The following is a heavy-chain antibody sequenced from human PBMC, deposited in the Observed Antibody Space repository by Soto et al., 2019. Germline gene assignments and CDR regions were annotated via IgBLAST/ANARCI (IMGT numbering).Heavy chain of an antibody. CDR1: GGSISSGGYY. V-gene: IGHV4-31*03. J-gene: IGHJ5*02. CDR3: ARGAGVINLFDP. D-gene: IGHD2-8*01. CDR2: IYYSGST. Sequence: PSETLSLTCTVSGGSISSGGYYWSWIRQHPGKGLEWIGYIYYSGSTYSNPSLKSRVTISVDTSKNQFSLKLSSVTAADTAVYYVARGAGVINLFDPGAREPWSPSPQ.